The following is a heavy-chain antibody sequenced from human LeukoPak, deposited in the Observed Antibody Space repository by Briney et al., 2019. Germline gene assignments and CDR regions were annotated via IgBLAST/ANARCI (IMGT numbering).Heavy chain of an antibody. J-gene: IGHJ3*02. D-gene: IGHD3-22*01. CDR3: ASGPYYDSSGYYYSAFDI. CDR2: ISYDGSNK. CDR1: GFTFSSYG. V-gene: IGHV3-30*03. Sequence: GGSLRLSCAASGFTFSSYGMHWVRQAPGKGLEWVAVISYDGSNKYYVDSVKGRFTISRDNSKNTLYLQMNSLRAEDTAVYYCASGPYYDSSGYYYSAFDIWGQGTMVTVSS.